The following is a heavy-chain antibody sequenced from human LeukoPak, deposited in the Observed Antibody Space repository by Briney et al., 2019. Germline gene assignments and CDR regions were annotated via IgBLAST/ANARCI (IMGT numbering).Heavy chain of an antibody. Sequence: ASVKVSCKASGYTFTSYAMHWVRQAPGQRLEWMGWINAGNGNTKYSQKFQGRVTITRDTSASTAYMELRSLRPDDTAVYYCARAGESEVFYGMDVWGQGTTVTVSS. D-gene: IGHD2-21*01. CDR2: INAGNGNT. J-gene: IGHJ6*02. V-gene: IGHV1-3*01. CDR3: ARAGESEVFYGMDV. CDR1: GYTFTSYA.